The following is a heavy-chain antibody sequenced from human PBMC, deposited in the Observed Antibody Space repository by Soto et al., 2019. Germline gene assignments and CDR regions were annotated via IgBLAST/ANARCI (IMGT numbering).Heavy chain of an antibody. J-gene: IGHJ4*02. CDR3: AHRRAYNNYWSWGDFDY. CDR1: GFSLSTSGVG. V-gene: IGHV2-5*02. D-gene: IGHD1-20*01. CDR2: IYWDDNT. Sequence: QITLQESGPTLVKPTQTLTLTCIFSGFSLSTSGVGVGWIRQPPGQALEWLALIYWDDNTPYCPSRMTRLTITKDTSQNQVVLTMTNMDPVDTATYYCAHRRAYNNYWSWGDFDYWGQGTLVTDSS.